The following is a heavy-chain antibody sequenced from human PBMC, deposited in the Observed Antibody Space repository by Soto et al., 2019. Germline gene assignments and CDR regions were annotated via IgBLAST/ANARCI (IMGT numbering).Heavy chain of an antibody. D-gene: IGHD1-26*01. CDR3: ARSSGSLPTLYDY. V-gene: IGHV5-51*01. J-gene: IGHJ4*02. Sequence: GESLKISCRGSGYRFSTNWIGWLRQMPGKGLEWMGVIYGGNSDTRYSPSFQGQVTMSADESSNTAYLQWSSLKASDTATYYCARSSGSLPTLYDYWGPGTRVTVSS. CDR2: IYGGNSDT. CDR1: GYRFSTNW.